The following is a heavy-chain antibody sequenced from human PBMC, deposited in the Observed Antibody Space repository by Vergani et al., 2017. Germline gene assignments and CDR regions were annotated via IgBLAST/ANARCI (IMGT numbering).Heavy chain of an antibody. Sequence: EVQLLESGGGLVQPGGSLRLSCAASGFTFSSYAMSWVRQAPGKGLEWVSAISGSGGSTYYADSVKGRFTISRDNSKNTLYLQMNSLRAEDTAVYYCANSLVKGSGYEEYYYYYGMDVWGQGTTVTVSS. CDR1: GFTFSSYA. D-gene: IGHD5-12*01. J-gene: IGHJ6*02. V-gene: IGHV3-23*01. CDR2: ISGSGGST. CDR3: ANSLVKGSGYEEYYYYYGMDV.